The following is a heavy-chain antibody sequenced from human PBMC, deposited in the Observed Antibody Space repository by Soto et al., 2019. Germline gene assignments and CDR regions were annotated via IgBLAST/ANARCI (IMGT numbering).Heavy chain of an antibody. D-gene: IGHD6-13*01. CDR2: INPNSGGT. CDR1: GYTFTGYH. CDR3: ARDPGNSSSWYAFDI. J-gene: IGHJ3*02. Sequence: ASVKVSCKASGYTFTGYHMHWVRQAPGQGLEWMGWINPNSGGTNYAQKFQGWVTMTRDTSISTAYMELSRLRSDDTAVYYCARDPGNSSSWYAFDIWGQGTMVTVSS. V-gene: IGHV1-2*04.